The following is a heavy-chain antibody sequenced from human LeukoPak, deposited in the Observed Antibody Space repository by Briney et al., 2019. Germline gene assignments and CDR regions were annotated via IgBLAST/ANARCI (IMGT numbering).Heavy chain of an antibody. CDR3: ARLRVHEQYNWNDGDAFDM. CDR2: IIPIFGTA. J-gene: IGHJ3*02. D-gene: IGHD1-1*01. V-gene: IGHV1-69*05. CDR1: GGTFSSYA. Sequence: SVKVSCKASGGTFSSYAISWVRQAPGQGLEWMGGIIPIFGTANYAQKFQGRVTITTDESTSTAYMELSSLRSEDTAVYYCARLRVHEQYNWNDGDAFDMWGQGTMVTVYS.